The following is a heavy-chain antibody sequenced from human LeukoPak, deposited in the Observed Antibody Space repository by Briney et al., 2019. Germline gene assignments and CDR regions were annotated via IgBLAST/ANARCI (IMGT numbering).Heavy chain of an antibody. D-gene: IGHD2-21*02. Sequence: GESLRLSCAASGFTFSNAWMSWVRQAPGKGLEWVGRIKSKTDGGTTDYAAPVKGRFTISRDDSKNTLYLQINSLKTEDTAVYYCTTTYCGGDCSDYFDSWGQGTLVTVSS. CDR1: GFTFSNAW. CDR3: TTTYCGGDCSDYFDS. V-gene: IGHV3-15*01. CDR2: IKSKTDGGTT. J-gene: IGHJ4*02.